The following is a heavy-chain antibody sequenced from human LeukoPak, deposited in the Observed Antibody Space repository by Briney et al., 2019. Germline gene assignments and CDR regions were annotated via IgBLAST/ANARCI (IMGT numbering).Heavy chain of an antibody. V-gene: IGHV4-31*03. D-gene: IGHD3-10*01. CDR3: ARMLDYYGSASYYFDY. CDR2: IYYSGST. Sequence: SETLSLTCTVSGGSISSGGYYWSWIRQHPGKGLEWIGYIYYSGSTYYNPSFKSRVTISVDTSKNQFSLKLSSVTAADTAVYYCARMLDYYGSASYYFDYWGQGTLVTVSS. J-gene: IGHJ4*02. CDR1: GGSISSGGYY.